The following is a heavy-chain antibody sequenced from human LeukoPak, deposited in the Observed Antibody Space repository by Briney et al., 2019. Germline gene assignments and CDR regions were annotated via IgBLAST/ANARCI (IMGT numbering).Heavy chain of an antibody. D-gene: IGHD1-26*01. Sequence: SETLSLTCTVSGGSISSYYWSWIRQPAGKGLEWIGRIYSSGSTNYNPSLKSRSTISVDTSKNQFSLRLSSVTAADTAVYYCARHKTGGTYPLDYWGQGTLVTVSS. CDR1: GGSISSYY. CDR3: ARHKTGGTYPLDY. J-gene: IGHJ4*02. V-gene: IGHV4-4*07. CDR2: IYSSGST.